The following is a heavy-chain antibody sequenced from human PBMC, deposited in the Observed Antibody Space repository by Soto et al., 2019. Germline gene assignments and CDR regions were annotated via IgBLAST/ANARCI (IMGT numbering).Heavy chain of an antibody. CDR3: AKDRYDGSGYPDAFDI. CDR2: ISYDGSNK. CDR1: GFTFSTYD. D-gene: IGHD3-22*01. Sequence: QVQLVESGGGVVQPGRSLRLSCAASGFTFSTYDMHWVRLAPGKGLEWVAVISYDGSNKYYADSVKGRFTISRDNSKNTLCLQMNSLRAEDTAVYYCAKDRYDGSGYPDAFDIWGQGTMVTVSS. V-gene: IGHV3-30*18. J-gene: IGHJ3*02.